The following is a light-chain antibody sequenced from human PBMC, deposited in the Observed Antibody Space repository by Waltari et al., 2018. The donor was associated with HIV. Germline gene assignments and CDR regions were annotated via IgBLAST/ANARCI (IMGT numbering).Light chain of an antibody. CDR2: SNN. CDR3: ATWDDSLNAYVV. CDR1: SSNIGSNT. Sequence: QSVVTQPPSASGTPGQRVTISCSGSSSNIGSNTVTWYQQLPGTAPKLRIYSNNQRPSGVPDRFSGSKSGTSASLAISGLQSEDEADYYCATWDDSLNAYVVFGGGTKLTVL. V-gene: IGLV1-44*01. J-gene: IGLJ2*01.